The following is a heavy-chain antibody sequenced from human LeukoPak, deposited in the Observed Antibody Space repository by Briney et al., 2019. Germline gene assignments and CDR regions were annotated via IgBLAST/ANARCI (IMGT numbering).Heavy chain of an antibody. CDR1: GGSFDDDY. CDR2: ISHSGRT. V-gene: IGHV4-34*01. Sequence: SETLSLTCAVYGGSFDDDYWSWIRQPPGRGLEWIGDISHSGRTSYNPSLKSRVIISVDTYKNQFSLKLTSVTAADSAMYYCAKLFGSGTSAWGFDLWGRGTLVTVSS. J-gene: IGHJ2*01. CDR3: AKLFGSGTSAWGFDL. D-gene: IGHD3-10*01.